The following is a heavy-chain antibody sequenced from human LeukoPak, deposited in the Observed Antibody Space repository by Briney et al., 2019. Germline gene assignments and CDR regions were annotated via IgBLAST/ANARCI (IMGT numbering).Heavy chain of an antibody. CDR1: GYTLTELS. CDR3: ATGIVSVRQLVRLDY. CDR2: FDPEDGET. J-gene: IGHJ4*02. V-gene: IGHV1-24*01. D-gene: IGHD6-6*01. Sequence: ASVKVSCKVSGYTLTELSMHWVRQAPGKGLEWIGGFDPEDGETIYAQKFQGRVTMTEDTSTDTAYMELSSLRSEDTAVYYCATGIVSVRQLVRLDYWGQGTLVTVSS.